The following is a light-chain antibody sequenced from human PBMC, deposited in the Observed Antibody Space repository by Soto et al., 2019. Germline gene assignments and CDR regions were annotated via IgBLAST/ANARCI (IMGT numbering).Light chain of an antibody. CDR3: QQYNSYTWT. CDR2: DVS. Sequence: IQMTQSPSTLSASVGDRVTITCRASQSISSWLAWYQQKPGKAPKLLIYDVSSLESGVPSRFSGSGSGTEFTLTISSLQPDDFATYYYQQYNSYTWTFGQGTKVEIK. J-gene: IGKJ1*01. V-gene: IGKV1-5*01. CDR1: QSISSW.